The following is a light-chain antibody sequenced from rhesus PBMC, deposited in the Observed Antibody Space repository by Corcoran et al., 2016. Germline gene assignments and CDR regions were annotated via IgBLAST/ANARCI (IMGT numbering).Light chain of an antibody. CDR3: LQYHPDPPT. CDR1: QGITTS. V-gene: IGKV1-43*02. CDR2: KTS. Sequence: DIQMTQSPSSLSASVGDRVIITCRASQGITTSFNWYQQNPGKTPRRLIYKTSSLESGVPSRFSGSGSGTDFTPPISRLQPEDFATYYCLQYHPDPPTFGQGTRVEIK. J-gene: IGKJ1*01.